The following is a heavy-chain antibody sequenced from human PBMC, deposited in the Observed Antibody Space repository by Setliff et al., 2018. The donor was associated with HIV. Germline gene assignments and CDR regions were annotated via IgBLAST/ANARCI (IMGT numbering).Heavy chain of an antibody. J-gene: IGHJ5*02. CDR3: ARAHFLVAMTRNWFDP. Sequence: ASVKVSCKASGYTFTDFYIHWVRQAPGQGLEWIGRINPKSGVADYLKKFQGRVTMTAGTLSNTAHMELIRPRFDDTAVYYCARAHFLVAMTRNWFDPWGQGTLVTVSS. D-gene: IGHD5-12*01. CDR1: GYTFTDFY. CDR2: INPKSGVA. V-gene: IGHV1-2*06.